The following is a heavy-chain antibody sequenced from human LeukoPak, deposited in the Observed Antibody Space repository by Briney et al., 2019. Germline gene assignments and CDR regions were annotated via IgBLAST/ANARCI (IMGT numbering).Heavy chain of an antibody. CDR3: AREWDS. V-gene: IGHV3-48*01. CDR2: ISSDSRTI. CDR1: GFTFSSYG. Sequence: SGGSLRLSCAASGFTFSSYGMNWVRQAPGKGLEWVSHISSDSRTIQYADSVRGRFTTSRDNAKSILFLQMNSLRAEDTAIYYCAREWDSWGQGTLVTVSS. J-gene: IGHJ4*02.